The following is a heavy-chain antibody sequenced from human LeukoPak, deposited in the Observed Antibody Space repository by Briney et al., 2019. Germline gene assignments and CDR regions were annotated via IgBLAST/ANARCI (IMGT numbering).Heavy chain of an antibody. CDR2: IYYSGST. D-gene: IGHD3-10*01. CDR1: GGSFSGYY. CDR3: ARSYYGSGSDTFDY. J-gene: IGHJ4*02. V-gene: IGHV4-59*01. Sequence: SETLSLTCAVYGGSFSGYYWSWIRQPPGKGLEWIGYIYYSGSTNYNPSLKSRVTISVDTSKNQFSLKLSSVTAADTAVYYCARSYYGSGSDTFDYWGQGTLVTVSS.